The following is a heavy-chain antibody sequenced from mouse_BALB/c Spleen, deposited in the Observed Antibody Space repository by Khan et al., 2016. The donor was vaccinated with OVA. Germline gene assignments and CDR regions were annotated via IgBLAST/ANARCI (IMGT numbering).Heavy chain of an antibody. J-gene: IGHJ2*01. CDR3: AKGGYYGNSLFDY. D-gene: IGHD1-1*01. V-gene: IGHV1-84*02. Sequence: QVQLKESGPELVKPGASVKISCKASGFTFTDYYINWVKQKPGQGLEWIGWIYPGSSNTKYNEKFKGMATLTVDTSSSTAYMQLSSLTSEDTAVYFCAKGGYYGNSLFDYWGQGTTLTVSS. CDR2: IYPGSSNT. CDR1: GFTFTDYY.